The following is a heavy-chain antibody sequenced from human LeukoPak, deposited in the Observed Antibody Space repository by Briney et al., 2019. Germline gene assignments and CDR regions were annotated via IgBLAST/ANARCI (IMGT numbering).Heavy chain of an antibody. D-gene: IGHD1-1*01. CDR2: ISWNSGSI. CDR3: AKPRLHLEDAFDI. CDR1: GFTFDDYA. J-gene: IGHJ3*02. Sequence: PGGSLRLSCAASGFTFDDYAMHWVRQAPGKGLEWVSGISWNSGSIGYADSVKGRFTISRDNAKNSLYLQMNSLRAEDTALYYCAKPRLHLEDAFDIWGQGTMVTVSS. V-gene: IGHV3-9*01.